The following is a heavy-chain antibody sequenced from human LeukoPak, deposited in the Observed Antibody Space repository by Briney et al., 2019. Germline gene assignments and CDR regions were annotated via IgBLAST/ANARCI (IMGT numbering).Heavy chain of an antibody. V-gene: IGHV1-8*03. J-gene: IGHJ4*02. CDR3: ARRRRAARPASFDY. CDR2: MNPNSGNT. CDR1: GYTFTSYD. Sequence: ATVKVSCKASGYTFTSYDINWVRQATGQGLEWMGWMNPNSGNTGYAQKSQGRVTITRNTSISTAYMELSSLRSEDTAVYYCARRRRAARPASFDYWGQGTLVTVSS. D-gene: IGHD6-6*01.